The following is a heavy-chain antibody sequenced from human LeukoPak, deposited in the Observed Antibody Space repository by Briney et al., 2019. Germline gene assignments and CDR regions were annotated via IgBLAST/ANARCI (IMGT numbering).Heavy chain of an antibody. Sequence: RASVKVSCKASGYTFTSYYMHWVRQAPGQGLEWMGIINPSGGSTSYAQKFQGRVTMTRDMSTSTVYMELSSLRSEDTAVYYCARDPYYHDNSFGAFDVWGQGTMVTVSS. CDR2: INPSGGST. V-gene: IGHV1-46*01. J-gene: IGHJ3*01. D-gene: IGHD3-22*01. CDR3: ARDPYYHDNSFGAFDV. CDR1: GYTFTSYY.